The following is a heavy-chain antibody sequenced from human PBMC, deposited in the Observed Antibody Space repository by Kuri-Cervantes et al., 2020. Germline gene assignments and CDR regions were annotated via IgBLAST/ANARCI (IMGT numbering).Heavy chain of an antibody. J-gene: IGHJ6*02. CDR2: LYYTERT. CDR1: GGSISSARYY. V-gene: IGHV4-39*07. Sequence: SETLSLTCTVSGGSISSARYYWGWIRQPPGKGLEWIGSLYYTERTYYNPSLKSRVTISVDTSKNQFSLKLNSVTAADTAVYYCARGGVSRCSSTSCYRGLYYYGMDVWGQGTTVTVSS. CDR3: ARGGVSRCSSTSCYRGLYYYGMDV. D-gene: IGHD2-2*02.